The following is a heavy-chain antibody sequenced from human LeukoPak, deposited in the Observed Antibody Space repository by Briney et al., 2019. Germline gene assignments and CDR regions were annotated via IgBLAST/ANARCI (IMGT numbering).Heavy chain of an antibody. CDR1: GGSISSYY. Sequence: PSETLSLTCTVSGGSISSYYWSWIRQPPGKGLEWIGYIYYSGSTNYNPSLKSRVTISVDTSKNQFSLKLSSVAAADTAVYYCARGLSNWNELDYWGQGTLVTVSS. CDR3: ARGLSNWNELDY. J-gene: IGHJ4*02. V-gene: IGHV4-59*01. CDR2: IYYSGST. D-gene: IGHD1-1*01.